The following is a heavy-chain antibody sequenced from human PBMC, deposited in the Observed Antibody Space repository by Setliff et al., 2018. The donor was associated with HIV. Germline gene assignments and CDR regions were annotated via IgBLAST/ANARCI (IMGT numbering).Heavy chain of an antibody. D-gene: IGHD1-7*01. CDR2: IYYSGST. V-gene: IGHV4-59*04. CDR3: ARQYMELELPDY. J-gene: IGHJ4*02. CDR1: GGSISSHY. Sequence: ASETLSLTCTVSGGSISSHYWGWIRQPPGKGLEWIGYIYYSGSTYYNPSLKSRVSMSVDTSKNQFSLKLSSVTAADTAVYYCARQYMELELPDYWGQGTLVTVSS.